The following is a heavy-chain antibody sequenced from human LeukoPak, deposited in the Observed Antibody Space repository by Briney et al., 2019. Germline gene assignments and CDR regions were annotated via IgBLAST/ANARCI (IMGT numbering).Heavy chain of an antibody. CDR1: EYSFTSYW. J-gene: IGHJ3*02. CDR2: IYPGDSDT. V-gene: IGHV5-51*01. D-gene: IGHD4-17*01. CDR3: ARASTVTSRGAFDI. Sequence: GESLKISCKASEYSFTSYWIGWVRQMPGKGLEWMGIIYPGDSDTRYSPSFQCQVTISADKSISTAYLQWSSMKASDTAMYYCARASTVTSRGAFDIWGQGTMVTVSS.